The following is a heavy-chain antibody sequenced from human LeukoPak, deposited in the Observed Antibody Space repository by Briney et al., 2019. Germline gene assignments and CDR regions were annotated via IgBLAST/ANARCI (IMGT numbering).Heavy chain of an antibody. CDR2: IIPIFGTA. CDR1: GGTFSSYA. Sequence: SVKVSCKASGGTFSSYAISWVRQAPGQGLEWMGGIIPIFGTANYAQKFQGRVTITADESTSTAYMELSSLRSEDTAVYYCARESSSTLAGYYYIDVWGKGTTVTVSS. D-gene: IGHD2-2*01. J-gene: IGHJ6*03. CDR3: ARESSSTLAGYYYIDV. V-gene: IGHV1-69*13.